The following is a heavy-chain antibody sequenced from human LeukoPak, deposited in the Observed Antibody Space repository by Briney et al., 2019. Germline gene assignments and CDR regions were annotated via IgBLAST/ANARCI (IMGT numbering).Heavy chain of an antibody. D-gene: IGHD4-11*01. CDR3: ARGDTMTTAGPDY. CDR1: GGSISSYY. CDR2: IYYSGST. J-gene: IGHJ4*02. V-gene: IGHV4-59*01. Sequence: SETLSLTCTVSGGSISSYYWSWIRQPPGKGLEWIGYIYYSGSTNYNPSLKSRVTISVDTSKNQFSLKLSSVTAADTAVYYCARGDTMTTAGPDYWGQGTLVTVSS.